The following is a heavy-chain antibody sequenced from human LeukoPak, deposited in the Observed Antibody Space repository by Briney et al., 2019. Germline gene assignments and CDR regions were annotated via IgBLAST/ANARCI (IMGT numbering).Heavy chain of an antibody. V-gene: IGHV5-51*01. D-gene: IGHD3-22*01. CDR3: ARPKFQNYYDSSGYGFDY. CDR1: GYSFTSYW. Sequence: GESLKISCKGSGYSFTSYWIGWVRQMPGKGLEWMGIIYPGDSDTRYSLSFQGQVTISADKSISTAYLQWSSLKASDTAMYYCARPKFQNYYDSSGYGFDYWGQGTLVTVSS. J-gene: IGHJ4*02. CDR2: IYPGDSDT.